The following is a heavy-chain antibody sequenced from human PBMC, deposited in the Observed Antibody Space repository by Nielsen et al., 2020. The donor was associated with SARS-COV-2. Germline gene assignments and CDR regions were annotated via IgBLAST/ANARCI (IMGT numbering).Heavy chain of an antibody. J-gene: IGHJ6*02. CDR1: GFTLSTYA. CDR3: ARDIYRLPYYYYYGLDV. V-gene: IGHV3-23*01. Sequence: GESLKISCAASGFTLSTYAMSWVRQAPGKGLEWVSTLSGDGVGTYYADSVKGRFIISRDNSKNTLYLQMSSLRAEDTAIYYCARDIYRLPYYYYYGLDVWGQGTTVTVSS. D-gene: IGHD2-2*02. CDR2: LSGDGVGT.